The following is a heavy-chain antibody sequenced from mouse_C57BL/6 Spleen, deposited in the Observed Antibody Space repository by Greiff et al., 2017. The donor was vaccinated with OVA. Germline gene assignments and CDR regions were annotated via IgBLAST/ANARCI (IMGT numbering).Heavy chain of an antibody. V-gene: IGHV1-80*01. Sequence: QVQLKESGAELVKPGASVKISCKASGYAFSSYWMNWVKQRPGKGLEWIGQIYPGDGDTNYNGKFKGKATLTADKSSSTAYMQLSSLTSEDSAVXFCARRGSSSFMDYWGQGTSVTVSS. J-gene: IGHJ4*01. CDR2: IYPGDGDT. D-gene: IGHD1-1*01. CDR3: ARRGSSSFMDY. CDR1: GYAFSSYW.